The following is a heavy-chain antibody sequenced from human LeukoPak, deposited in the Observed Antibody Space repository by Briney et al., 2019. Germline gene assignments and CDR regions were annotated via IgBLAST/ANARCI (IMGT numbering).Heavy chain of an antibody. D-gene: IGHD2-15*01. CDR1: GGSFSGYY. CDR3: ARAVLSYCSGGSCPYFDY. Sequence: SETLSLTCAVYGGSFSGYYWSWIRQPPGKGLEWIGEINHSGSTNYNPSLRSRVTISVDTSKNQFSLKLSSVTAADTAIYYCARAVLSYCSGGSCPYFDYWGQGTLVTVSS. J-gene: IGHJ4*02. CDR2: INHSGST. V-gene: IGHV4-34*01.